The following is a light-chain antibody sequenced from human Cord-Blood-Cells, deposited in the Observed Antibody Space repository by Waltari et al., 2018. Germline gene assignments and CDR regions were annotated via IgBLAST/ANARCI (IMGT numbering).Light chain of an antibody. CDR3: QSADSSGTYVV. J-gene: IGLJ2*01. CDR2: KYS. Sequence: SYELTQPPSVSVSPGQPARITCPGDALPKQYAYWYQQKPGQAPLLVIYKYSERPSGIPERFSGSSSGTTVTLTISGVQAEDEADYYCQSADSSGTYVVFGGGTKLTVL. V-gene: IGLV3-25*03. CDR1: ALPKQY.